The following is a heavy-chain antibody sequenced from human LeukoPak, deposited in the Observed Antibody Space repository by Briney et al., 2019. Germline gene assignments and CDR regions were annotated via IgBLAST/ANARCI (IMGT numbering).Heavy chain of an antibody. CDR3: ARDGPRPQLITMVRGVNFDY. D-gene: IGHD3-10*01. J-gene: IGHJ4*02. V-gene: IGHV3-48*01. Sequence: PGGSLRLSCAASGFTFSSYSMNWVRQAPGKGLEWVSYISSSSSTIYYADSVKGRFTISRDNAKNSLYLQMNSLRAEDTAVYYCARDGPRPQLITMVRGVNFDYWGQGTLVTVSS. CDR2: ISSSSSTI. CDR1: GFTFSSYS.